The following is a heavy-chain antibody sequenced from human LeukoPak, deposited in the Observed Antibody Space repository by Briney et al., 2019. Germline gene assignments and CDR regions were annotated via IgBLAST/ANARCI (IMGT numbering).Heavy chain of an antibody. Sequence: GESLRLSCAASGFTFSNAWMIWVRQAPGKGLEWVGRIKSRTNGGTTDYAAPVKGRFTISRDDSKNTLYLQMNSLKTEDTAVYYCTTDLIFGVVLIDSWGQGTLVTVSS. V-gene: IGHV3-15*07. CDR3: TTDLIFGVVLIDS. CDR2: IKSRTNGGTT. D-gene: IGHD3-3*01. CDR1: GFTFSNAW. J-gene: IGHJ4*02.